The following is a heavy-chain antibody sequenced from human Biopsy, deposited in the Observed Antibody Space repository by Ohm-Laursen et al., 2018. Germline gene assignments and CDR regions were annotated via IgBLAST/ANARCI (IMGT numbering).Heavy chain of an antibody. J-gene: IGHJ6*02. Sequence: GSLRLSCAAPGFSVSSYDMNWVRQAPGKGLERISYISETSSHIYDADSVRGRFTVARDIAKNSLYLQLNSLGVEDTAVYYCARDSSRRAREGGMDVWGQGTTVTVSS. CDR2: ISETSSHI. CDR1: GFSVSSYD. V-gene: IGHV3-21*01. D-gene: IGHD6-6*01. CDR3: ARDSSRRAREGGMDV.